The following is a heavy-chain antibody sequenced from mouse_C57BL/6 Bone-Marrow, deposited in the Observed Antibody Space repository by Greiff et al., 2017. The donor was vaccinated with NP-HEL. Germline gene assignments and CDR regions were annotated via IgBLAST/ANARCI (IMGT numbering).Heavy chain of an antibody. CDR2: ISYDGSN. CDR1: GYSITSGYY. D-gene: IGHD1-1*01. CDR3: ARAGAFTTVVATRAMDY. Sequence: VKLQESGPGLVKPSQSLSLTCSVTGYSITSGYYWNWIRQFPGNKLEWMGYISYDGSNNYNPSLKNRISITRDTSKNQFFLKLNSVTTEDTATYYCARAGAFTTVVATRAMDYWGQGTSVTVSS. V-gene: IGHV3-6*01. J-gene: IGHJ4*01.